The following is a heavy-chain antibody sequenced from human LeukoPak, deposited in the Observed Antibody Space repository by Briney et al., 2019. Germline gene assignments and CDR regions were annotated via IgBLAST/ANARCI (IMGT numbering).Heavy chain of an antibody. V-gene: IGHV1-2*02. CDR3: ARDLYCSSTSCYEAKTGDY. J-gene: IGHJ4*02. CDR2: INPNSGGT. CDR1: GYTFTGYY. D-gene: IGHD2-2*01. Sequence: ASVKVSCKASGYTFTGYYMHWVQQAPGQGLEWMGWINPNSGGTNYAQKFQGRVTMTRDTTISTAYMELSRLRSDDTAVYYCARDLYCSSTSCYEAKTGDYWGQGTLVTVSS.